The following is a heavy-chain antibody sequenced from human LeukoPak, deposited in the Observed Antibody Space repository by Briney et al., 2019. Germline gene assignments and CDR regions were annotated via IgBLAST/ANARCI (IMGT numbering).Heavy chain of an antibody. V-gene: IGHV3-48*01. J-gene: IGHJ5*02. CDR3: ARDAGGSNTNWFDP. Sequence: GGSLRLSCAASGFIFSDYSMNWVRQAPGKGLEWVSYISSDSSRMLYADSVKGRFTISRDSAKNSLYLQMNSLRAEDSAVYYCARDAGGSNTNWFDPWGQGTLVTVSS. D-gene: IGHD4-23*01. CDR2: ISSDSSRM. CDR1: GFIFSDYS.